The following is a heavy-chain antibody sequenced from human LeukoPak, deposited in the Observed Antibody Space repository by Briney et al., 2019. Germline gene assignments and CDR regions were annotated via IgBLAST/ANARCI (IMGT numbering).Heavy chain of an antibody. J-gene: IGHJ4*02. Sequence: PGGSLRLSCAASGFTFTRYRMTWVRQAPGKGLEWVANIKQDGSERYYVDSVDGRFTISRDNAKNSLFLQMNSLRDDDTAVYYCARSESTMTTWSMDYWGQGALVMVSS. CDR3: ARSESTMTTWSMDY. CDR1: GFTFTRYR. D-gene: IGHD4-17*01. V-gene: IGHV3-7*01. CDR2: IKQDGSER.